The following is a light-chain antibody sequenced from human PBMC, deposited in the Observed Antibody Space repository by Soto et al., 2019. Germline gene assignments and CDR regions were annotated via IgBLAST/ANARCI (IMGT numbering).Light chain of an antibody. CDR2: LNSDGTH. J-gene: IGLJ2*01. CDR1: SGHSNYA. CDR3: QTWGTGIQV. Sequence: QLVLTQSPSASASLGASVKLTCTLSSGHSNYAIAWHQQQPEKGPRYLMKLNSDGTHSKGDGIPDRFSGSSSGAERYLSISSLQSEVEADYYCQTWGTGIQVFGGGTKLTVL. V-gene: IGLV4-69*01.